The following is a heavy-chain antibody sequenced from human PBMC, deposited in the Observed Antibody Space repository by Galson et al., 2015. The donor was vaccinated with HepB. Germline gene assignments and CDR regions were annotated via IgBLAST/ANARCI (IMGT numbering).Heavy chain of an antibody. CDR2: ISAYNGNT. CDR1: GSTFTSYG. D-gene: IGHD3-3*01. Sequence: SVKVSCKASGSTFTSYGISWVRQAPGQGLEWMGWISAYNGNTNYAQKLQGRVTMTTDTSTSTAYMELRSLRSDDTAVYYCARDFSLTDYDFWSGYSSDYWGQGTLVTVSS. CDR3: ARDFSLTDYDFWSGYSSDY. J-gene: IGHJ4*02. V-gene: IGHV1-18*04.